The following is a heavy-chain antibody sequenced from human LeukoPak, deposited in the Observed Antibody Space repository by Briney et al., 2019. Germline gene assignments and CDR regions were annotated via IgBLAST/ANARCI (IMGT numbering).Heavy chain of an antibody. V-gene: IGHV1-69*05. CDR1: GGTFSSYA. D-gene: IGHD2-15*01. J-gene: IGHJ6*03. CDR3: ARQVVVVAAMRYYYYYMDV. CDR2: IIPIFGTA. Sequence: SVKVSCKASGGTFSSYAISWVRQAPGQGLEWMGGIIPIFGTANYAQKFQGRVTITTDESTSTAYMELSSLRFEDTAVYYCARQVVVVAAMRYYYYYMDVWGKGTTVTVSS.